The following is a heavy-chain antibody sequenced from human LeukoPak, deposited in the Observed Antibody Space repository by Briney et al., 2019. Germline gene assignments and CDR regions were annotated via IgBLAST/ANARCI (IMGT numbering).Heavy chain of an antibody. J-gene: IGHJ3*02. D-gene: IGHD3-22*01. CDR2: IIPILGIA. CDR3: ARALPGRITRRVGGGGAFDI. CDR1: GGTFSSYT. Sequence: ASVKVSCKASGGTFSSYTISWVRQAPGQGLEWMGRIIPILGIANYAQKFQGRVTITADKSTSTAYMELSSLRSEDTAVYYCARALPGRITRRVGGGGAFDIWGQGTMVTVSS. V-gene: IGHV1-69*02.